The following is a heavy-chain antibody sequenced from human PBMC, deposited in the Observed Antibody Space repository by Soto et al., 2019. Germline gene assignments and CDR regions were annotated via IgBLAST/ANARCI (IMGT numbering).Heavy chain of an antibody. CDR3: GALLAGG. D-gene: IGHD3-10*01. Sequence: QVQLQEPGPRLVSPSETLSLTCTVSGASVTSGDFYWSWIRQPPGKGLEWIGYIYYNETAYYTPSLKSRTAISVDTSKNHFTLTMNSVTAADTAIYYCGALLAGGWGQGSLVTVSS. CDR1: GASVTSGDFY. V-gene: IGHV4-30-4*01. CDR2: IYYNETA. J-gene: IGHJ4*02.